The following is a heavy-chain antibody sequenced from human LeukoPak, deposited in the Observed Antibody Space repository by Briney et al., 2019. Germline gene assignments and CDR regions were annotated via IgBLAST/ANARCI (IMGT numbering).Heavy chain of an antibody. CDR1: GFTFSSYG. D-gene: IGHD3-3*01. CDR3: ARDETYYDFWSGSYYYYYMDV. V-gene: IGHV3-33*01. CDR2: IWYDGSNK. Sequence: GGSLRLSCAASGFTFSSYGMHWVRQAPGKGLEGVAVIWYDGSNKYYADSVKGRFTISRDNSKNTLYLQMNSLRAEDTAVYYCARDETYYDFWSGSYYYYYMDVWGKGTTVTVSS. J-gene: IGHJ6*03.